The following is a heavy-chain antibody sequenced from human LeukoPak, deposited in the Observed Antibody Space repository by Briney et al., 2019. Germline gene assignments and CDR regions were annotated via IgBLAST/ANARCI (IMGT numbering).Heavy chain of an antibody. V-gene: IGHV4-61*02. Sequence: SQTLSLTCTVSGDSISSGDYYWSWIRQPAGKGLEWIGRISSSGSTNYNPSLKSRVTISVDTSKNQFSLKLTSVTAADTAVYYCARTTEGGYTYGYFYYYYMDVWGKGTTVTISS. J-gene: IGHJ6*03. CDR1: GDSISSGDYY. D-gene: IGHD5-18*01. CDR3: ARTTEGGYTYGYFYYYYMDV. CDR2: ISSSGST.